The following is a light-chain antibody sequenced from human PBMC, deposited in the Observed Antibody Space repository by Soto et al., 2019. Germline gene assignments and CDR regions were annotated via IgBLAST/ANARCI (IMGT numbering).Light chain of an antibody. V-gene: IGKV3-20*01. CDR1: ESVSTN. CDR2: GAS. J-gene: IGKJ4*01. CDR3: QQYGRSPST. Sequence: EIVLTQSPATLSLAPGERVTLSCRASESVSTNLAWYQQKAGQAPRLLIYGASTRATGIPARFSGSGSGTDFTLTISRLEPEDFAVYYCQQYGRSPSTFGGGTKVDIK.